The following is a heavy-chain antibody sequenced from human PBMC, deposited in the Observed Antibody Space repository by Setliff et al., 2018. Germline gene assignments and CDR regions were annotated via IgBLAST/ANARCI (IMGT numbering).Heavy chain of an antibody. V-gene: IGHV3-43*01. CDR3: AKDIGSSWYFGYYGMDV. J-gene: IGHJ6*02. D-gene: IGHD6-13*01. CDR2: ISWDGGST. Sequence: SCKVSGYTLTELSMHWVRQAPGKGLEWVSGISWDGGSTYYADSVKGRFTISRDNSKNSLYLQMNSLRTEDTALYYCAKDIGSSWYFGYYGMDVWGQGTTVTVSS. CDR1: GYTLTELS.